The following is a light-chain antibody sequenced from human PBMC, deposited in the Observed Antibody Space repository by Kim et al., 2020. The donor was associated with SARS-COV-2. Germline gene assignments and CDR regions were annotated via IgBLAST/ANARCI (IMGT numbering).Light chain of an antibody. V-gene: IGLV7-43*01. J-gene: IGLJ2*01. Sequence: PGCTVTPTCASSTGSVTSAYYPTWFQHKPGQSPRALIYSTNNKHSWTPARFSGSLLGGKAALTLSGVQPEDEAEYYCLLSYGGTQVFGGGTQLTVL. CDR3: LLSYGGTQV. CDR2: STN. CDR1: TGSVTSAYY.